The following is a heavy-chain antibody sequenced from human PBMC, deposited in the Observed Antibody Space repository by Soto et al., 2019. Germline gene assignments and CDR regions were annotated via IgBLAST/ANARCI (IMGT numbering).Heavy chain of an antibody. D-gene: IGHD1-20*01. Sequence: QVQLVQSGAEVKKPGSSVKVSCKASGGTFSSYAISWVRQAPGQGLEWMGGIIPIFGTANYAQTFQGRVAIAADESTSAAYTALSTLRSEDTAVYYCASQMRVTGAYENYYGMDVWGQGITVTVSS. J-gene: IGHJ6*02. CDR2: IIPIFGTA. CDR3: ASQMRVTGAYENYYGMDV. CDR1: GGTFSSYA. V-gene: IGHV1-69*12.